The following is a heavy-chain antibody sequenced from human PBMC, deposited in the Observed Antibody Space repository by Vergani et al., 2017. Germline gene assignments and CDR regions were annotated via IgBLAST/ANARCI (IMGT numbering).Heavy chain of an antibody. V-gene: IGHV3-30*02. Sequence: QVQLVESGGGVVQPGGSLRLSCAASGFTFSSYGMHWVRQAPGKGLEWVAFIQYDGSNKYYADSVKGRFTISRDNSKNTLYLQMNSLRTEDTAVYYCARDLQGATDAFDIWGQGTMVTVSS. CDR2: IQYDGSNK. CDR1: GFTFSSYG. CDR3: ARDLQGATDAFDI. D-gene: IGHD1-26*01. J-gene: IGHJ3*02.